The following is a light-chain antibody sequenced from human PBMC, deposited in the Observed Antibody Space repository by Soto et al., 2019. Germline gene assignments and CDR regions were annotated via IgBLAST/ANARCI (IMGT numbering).Light chain of an antibody. CDR2: GAS. CDR3: QQYNNWPRT. V-gene: IGKV3-15*01. J-gene: IGKJ1*01. CDR1: QSVSSN. Sequence: EIVMPQSPATLSVSADESSTLSCRASQSVSSNLAWYQQKPGQAPRLLIYGASTRATGIPARFSGSGSGTEFTLTISSLQSEDFAVYYCQQYNNWPRTFGQGTKVDIK.